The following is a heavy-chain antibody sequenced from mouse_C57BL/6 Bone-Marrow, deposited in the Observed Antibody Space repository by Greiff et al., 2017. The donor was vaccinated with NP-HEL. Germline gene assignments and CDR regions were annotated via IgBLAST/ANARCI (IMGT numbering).Heavy chain of an antibody. J-gene: IGHJ3*01. V-gene: IGHV7-3*01. CDR1: GFTFTDYY. Sequence: EVKLMESGGGLVQPGGSLSLSCAASGFTFTDYYMSWVRQPPGKALEWLGFIRHKANGSTTEYSASVKGRFTISRDNSQSILYLQMNALRAEDSATYYCARSSQLRLGCAYWGQGTLVTVSA. CDR3: ARSSQLRLGCAY. D-gene: IGHD3-2*02. CDR2: IRHKANGSTT.